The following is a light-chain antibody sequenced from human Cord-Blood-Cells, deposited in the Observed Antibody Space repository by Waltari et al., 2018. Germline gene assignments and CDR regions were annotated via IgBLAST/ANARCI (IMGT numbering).Light chain of an antibody. Sequence: QSALTQPASVSGSPGQSITIYCTGTSSDVGSYNLVSWYQQHPDKAPKLMIYEGSKRPSGVTNRFSGSQSGDTASLTISGLHAEDEADDYCCSYAGSSTWEFGGGTKLTVL. V-gene: IGLV2-23*01. J-gene: IGLJ3*02. CDR2: EGS. CDR3: CSYAGSSTWE. CDR1: SSDVGSYNL.